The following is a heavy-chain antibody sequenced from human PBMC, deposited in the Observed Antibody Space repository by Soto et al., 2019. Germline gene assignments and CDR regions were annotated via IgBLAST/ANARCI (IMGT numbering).Heavy chain of an antibody. CDR1: GFSLSNARMG. CDR3: ARMNEWELNLDY. Sequence: SGPTLVNPTETLTLTCTVSGFSLSNARMGVSWIRQPPGKALEWLAHIFSNDEKSYSISLKSRLTISKDTSKSQVVLTMTNMDPVDTATYYCARMNEWELNLDYWGQGTLVTVSS. CDR2: IFSNDEK. V-gene: IGHV2-26*01. D-gene: IGHD1-26*01. J-gene: IGHJ4*02.